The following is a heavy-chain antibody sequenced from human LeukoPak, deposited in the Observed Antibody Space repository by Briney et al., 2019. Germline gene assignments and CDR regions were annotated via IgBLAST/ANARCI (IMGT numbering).Heavy chain of an antibody. Sequence: GGSLRLSCAASGFTLSTYWMHWVRQAPGKGLVWVSRINPDGSTTTYADSVEGRFTISRDNAKNTLYLQMSSLRAKDTAVYYCARVGVGMYHFDHWGQGTLVTVSS. D-gene: IGHD2-2*01. V-gene: IGHV3-74*01. CDR1: GFTLSTYW. CDR2: INPDGSTT. CDR3: ARVGVGMYHFDH. J-gene: IGHJ4*02.